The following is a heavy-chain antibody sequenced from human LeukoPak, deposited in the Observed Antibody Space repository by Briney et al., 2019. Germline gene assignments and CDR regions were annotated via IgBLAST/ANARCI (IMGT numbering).Heavy chain of an antibody. CDR3: ARDLISEYSRSHSHFDP. V-gene: IGHV4-59*11. CDR2: IYYRGST. J-gene: IGHJ5*02. Sequence: SETLSLTCTVSGGSISGHYWNWIRQPPGKGLEWIGYIYYRGSTNYNPSLKSRVTISVDTSKNQFSLDLSSVTAADTAVYYCARDLISEYSRSHSHFDPWGQGTLVTVSS. CDR1: GGSISGHY. D-gene: IGHD5-12*01.